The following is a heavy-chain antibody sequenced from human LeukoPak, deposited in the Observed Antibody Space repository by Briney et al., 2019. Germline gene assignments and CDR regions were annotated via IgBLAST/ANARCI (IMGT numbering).Heavy chain of an antibody. D-gene: IGHD2-2*01. V-gene: IGHV4-30-4*01. Sequence: PSENLSLTCTVSGGSISSGDYYWSWIRQPPGKGLEWIGYIYYSGSTYYNPSLKSRVTISVDTSKNQFSLKLSSVTAADTAVYYCAREPICSSTSCPIDYWGQGTLVTVSS. J-gene: IGHJ4*02. CDR2: IYYSGST. CDR3: AREPICSSTSCPIDY. CDR1: GGSISSGDYY.